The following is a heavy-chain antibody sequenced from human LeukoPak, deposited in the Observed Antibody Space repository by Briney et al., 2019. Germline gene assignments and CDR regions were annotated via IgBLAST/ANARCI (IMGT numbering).Heavy chain of an antibody. CDR3: AKFEFGQAAAGSNDAFDI. Sequence: PGGSLRLSCAASGFTFSSYGMHWVRQAPGKGLEWVAVISYDGSNKYYADSVEGRFTISRDNSKNTLYLQMNSLRAEDTAVYYCAKFEFGQAAAGSNDAFDIWGQGTMVTVSS. D-gene: IGHD6-13*01. CDR2: ISYDGSNK. J-gene: IGHJ3*02. V-gene: IGHV3-30*18. CDR1: GFTFSSYG.